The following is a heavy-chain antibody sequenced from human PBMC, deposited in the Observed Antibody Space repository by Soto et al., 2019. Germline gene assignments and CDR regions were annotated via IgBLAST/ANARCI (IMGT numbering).Heavy chain of an antibody. D-gene: IGHD3-10*01. V-gene: IGHV3-23*01. CDR3: AKDLGGVLRGLTVS. Sequence: GGSLRLSCAASGFTFNSYVMNWVRQAPGKGLEWVSIISGGGGTTSYADSVKGRFTISRDNSKNTLYLEMNSLRADDTAVYYCAKDLGGVLRGLTVSCGQGTLVTVSS. CDR2: ISGGGGTT. J-gene: IGHJ5*02. CDR1: GFTFNSYV.